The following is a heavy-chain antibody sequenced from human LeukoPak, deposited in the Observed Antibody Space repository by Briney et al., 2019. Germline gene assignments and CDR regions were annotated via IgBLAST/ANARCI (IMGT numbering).Heavy chain of an antibody. V-gene: IGHV4-59*12. Sequence: SETLSLTCTVSGDSITSYSWSWIRQPPGKGLEWIGYIYYTGSTHFNPSLKSRVTISVDTSKNQFSLKLSSVTAADTAVYYCASRVPGSYSGFDYWGQGTLVTVSS. CDR2: IYYTGST. D-gene: IGHD1-26*01. J-gene: IGHJ4*02. CDR3: ASRVPGSYSGFDY. CDR1: GDSITSYS.